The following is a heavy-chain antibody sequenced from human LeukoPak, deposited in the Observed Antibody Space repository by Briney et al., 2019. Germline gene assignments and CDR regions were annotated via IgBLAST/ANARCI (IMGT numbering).Heavy chain of an antibody. CDR2: IYYSGST. CDR1: GGSISSSSYY. CDR3: ARRGPYTLRFYYYYMDV. J-gene: IGHJ6*03. D-gene: IGHD3-3*01. Sequence: PSETLSLTCSVSGGSISSSSYYWGWLRQPPGKGLEGVGSIYYSGSTYYNPSLKSRVTISVDTSKNQFSLKLSSVTAADTAVYYCARRGPYTLRFYYYYMDVWGKGTTVTISS. V-gene: IGHV4-39*01.